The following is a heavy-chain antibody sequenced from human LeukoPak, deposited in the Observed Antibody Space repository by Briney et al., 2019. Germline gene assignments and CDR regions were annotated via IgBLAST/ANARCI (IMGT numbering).Heavy chain of an antibody. Sequence: GASVKVSCKASGYTFTSYGISWVRQAPGQGLEWMGWINPNSGGTHYAQKFQGRVALTRDTSISTAYMELSRLTSDDAAVYYCARGAARDSSGWYDYWGQGTLVTVSS. D-gene: IGHD6-19*01. V-gene: IGHV1-2*02. J-gene: IGHJ4*02. CDR2: INPNSGGT. CDR3: ARGAARDSSGWYDY. CDR1: GYTFTSYG.